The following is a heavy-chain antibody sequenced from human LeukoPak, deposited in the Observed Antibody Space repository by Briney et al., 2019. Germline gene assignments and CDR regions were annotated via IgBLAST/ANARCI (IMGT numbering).Heavy chain of an antibody. J-gene: IGHJ4*02. CDR3: AKYSGSYLFDY. Sequence: GGSLRLSCAASGFTFDDYGMSWVRQAPGKGLEWVSGINWNGGSTGYADSVKGRFTISRDNAKNSLYLQMNSLRAEDTALYYCAKYSGSYLFDYWGQGTLVTVSS. CDR2: INWNGGST. CDR1: GFTFDDYG. V-gene: IGHV3-20*04. D-gene: IGHD1-26*01.